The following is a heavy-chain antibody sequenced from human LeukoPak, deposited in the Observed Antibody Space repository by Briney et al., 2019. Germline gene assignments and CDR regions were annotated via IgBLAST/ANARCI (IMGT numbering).Heavy chain of an antibody. CDR1: GGSINSYY. D-gene: IGHD3-9*01. CDR2: IYYSGST. V-gene: IGHV4-59*01. CDR3: ARGQLRYCDWSSSDAFDI. J-gene: IGHJ3*02. Sequence: SETLSLTCTVSGGSINSYYWSWIRQPPGKGLEWIGYIYYSGSTNYNPSLKSRVTISVDTSKNQFSLKLSSVTAADTAVYYCARGQLRYCDWSSSDAFDIWRQGTMVTVSS.